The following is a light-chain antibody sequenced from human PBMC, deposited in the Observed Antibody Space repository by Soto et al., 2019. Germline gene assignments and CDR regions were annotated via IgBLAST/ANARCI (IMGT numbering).Light chain of an antibody. J-gene: IGKJ1*01. V-gene: IGKV3-20*01. CDR2: DVS. CDR1: QSVPSNF. CDR3: QQYDSSWT. Sequence: EIVLTQSPGTQSLSPGERATLYGRDSQSVPSNFLAWYQQRPGQAPTLLIYDVSRRAAGIPDRFSGSGSGTDFTLTISRLEPEDFAVYYCQQYDSSWTFGQGTKVEIK.